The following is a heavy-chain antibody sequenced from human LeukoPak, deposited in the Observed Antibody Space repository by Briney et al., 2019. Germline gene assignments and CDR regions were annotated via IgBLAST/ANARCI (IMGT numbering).Heavy chain of an antibody. D-gene: IGHD3-10*01. V-gene: IGHV4-4*08. J-gene: IGHJ4*02. Sequence: SETLSLTCTVAGGRISTYYWNWLRQTPGKGLEWVGHIANGATDYNPTLKSRAIISVDTSKNQISLRLTSVTAADTAVYHCARDKAHSYGYYFDPWGPGTQVLVSS. CDR3: ARDKAHSYGYYFDP. CDR2: IANGAT. CDR1: GGRISTYY.